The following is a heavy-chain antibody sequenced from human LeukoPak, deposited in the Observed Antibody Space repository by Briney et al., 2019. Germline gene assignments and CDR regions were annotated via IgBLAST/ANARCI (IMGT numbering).Heavy chain of an antibody. J-gene: IGHJ4*02. Sequence: GGSLRLSCAASGFTVSSNYMSWVRQALGKGLEWVSVIHSGGSTYYADSVKGRFTISRDNSKNTLYLQVNSLRAEDTAVYYCARDRDWFGGTSYYFDYWGQGTLVTVSS. CDR3: ARDRDWFGGTSYYFDY. CDR1: GFTVSSNY. CDR2: IHSGGST. D-gene: IGHD3/OR15-3a*01. V-gene: IGHV3-66*01.